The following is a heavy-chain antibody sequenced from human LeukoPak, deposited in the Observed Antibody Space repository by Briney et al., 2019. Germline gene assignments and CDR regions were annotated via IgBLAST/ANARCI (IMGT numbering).Heavy chain of an antibody. CDR3: ARDGITMTGSDWFDP. Sequence: SVQVSCKASGYTFTGYYMHWVRQAPGQGLEWMGWINCNSGGTNYAQKFQGRVTMTRDTSISTAYMELSRLRSDDTAVYYCARDGITMTGSDWFDPWGQGTIVSVSS. J-gene: IGHJ5*02. V-gene: IGHV1-2*02. D-gene: IGHD3-22*01. CDR2: INCNSGGT. CDR1: GYTFTGYY.